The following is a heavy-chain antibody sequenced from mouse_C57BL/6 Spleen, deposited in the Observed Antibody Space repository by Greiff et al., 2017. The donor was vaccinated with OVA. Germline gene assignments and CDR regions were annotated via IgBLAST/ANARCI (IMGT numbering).Heavy chain of an antibody. V-gene: IGHV1-26*01. Sequence: EVKLVESGPELVKPGASVKISCKASGYTFTDYYMNWVKQSHGKSLEWIGDINPNNGGTSYNQKCKGKATLTVDKSSSTAYMELRSLTSEDSAVYYYARIPTVVANYAMDYWGQGTSVTVSS. J-gene: IGHJ4*01. CDR1: GYTFTDYY. D-gene: IGHD1-1*01. CDR3: ARIPTVVANYAMDY. CDR2: INPNNGGT.